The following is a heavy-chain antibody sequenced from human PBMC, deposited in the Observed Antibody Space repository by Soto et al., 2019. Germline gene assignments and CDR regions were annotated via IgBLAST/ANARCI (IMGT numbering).Heavy chain of an antibody. V-gene: IGHV4-59*01. CDR2: IYYSGST. J-gene: IGHJ5*02. Sequence: SETLSLTCTVSGGSISSYYWSWIRQPPGKGLEWIGYIYYSGSTNYNPSLKSRVTISVDTSKNQFSLKLSSVTAADTAVYCCARGLDYYDSSGPGGNWFDPRGQGTLVTVSS. CDR1: GGSISSYY. CDR3: ARGLDYYDSSGPGGNWFDP. D-gene: IGHD3-22*01.